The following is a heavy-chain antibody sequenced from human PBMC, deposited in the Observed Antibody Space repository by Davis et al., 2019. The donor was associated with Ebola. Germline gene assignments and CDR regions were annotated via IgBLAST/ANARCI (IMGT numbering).Heavy chain of an antibody. Sequence: GESLKIPCSAPGFIFSTYLMSWVRQAPGNGLEWLSTYRTSAYTYYADSVKGRFTISRDNSKNTLYLQMNGLRVEDTAIYYSAKDTSNIWFDIWGQGTMVTVSS. J-gene: IGHJ3*02. CDR3: AKDTSNIWFDI. D-gene: IGHD1-26*01. CDR1: GFIFSTYL. CDR2: YRTSAYT. V-gene: IGHV3-23*01.